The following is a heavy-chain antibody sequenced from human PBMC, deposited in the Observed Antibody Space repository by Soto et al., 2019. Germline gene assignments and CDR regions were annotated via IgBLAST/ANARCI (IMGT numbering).Heavy chain of an antibody. CDR2: ISGSGGST. CDR1: GFTFSSYA. D-gene: IGHD2-21*02. V-gene: IGHV3-23*01. J-gene: IGHJ4*02. CDR3: AKDTPVQATAIPYYFDY. Sequence: GGSLRLSCAASGFTFSSYAMSWVRQAPGKGLEWVSAISGSGGSTYYADSVKGRFTISRDNSKNTLYLQMNSLRAEDTAVYYCAKDTPVQATAIPYYFDYWGQGTLVTVSS.